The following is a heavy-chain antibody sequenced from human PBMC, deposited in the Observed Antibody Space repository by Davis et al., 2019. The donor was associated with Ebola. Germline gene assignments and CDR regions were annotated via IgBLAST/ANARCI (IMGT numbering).Heavy chain of an antibody. D-gene: IGHD6-19*01. CDR3: ARRKGQWLVLDY. CDR1: GGSISSGGYY. V-gene: IGHV4-31*03. CDR2: IYYSGST. J-gene: IGHJ4*02. Sequence: SETLSLTRTVSGGSISSGGYYWSWIRQHPGKGLEWIGYIYYSGSTYYNPSLKSRVTISVDTSKNQFSLKLSSATAADTAVYYCARRKGQWLVLDYWGQGTLVTVSS.